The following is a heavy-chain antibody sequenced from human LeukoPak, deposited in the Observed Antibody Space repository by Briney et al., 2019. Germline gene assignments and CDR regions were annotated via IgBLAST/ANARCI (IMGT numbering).Heavy chain of an antibody. CDR3: ASFGDYVWGSYRSNWFDP. J-gene: IGHJ5*02. Sequence: ASVKVSCKASGGTFSSYAISWVRQAPGQGLEWMGRIIPIFGTANYAQKFQGRVTITADKSTSTAYMELSSLRSEDTAVYYCASFGDYVWGSYRSNWFDPWGQGTLVTVSS. V-gene: IGHV1-69*06. CDR2: IIPIFGTA. CDR1: GGTFSSYA. D-gene: IGHD3-16*02.